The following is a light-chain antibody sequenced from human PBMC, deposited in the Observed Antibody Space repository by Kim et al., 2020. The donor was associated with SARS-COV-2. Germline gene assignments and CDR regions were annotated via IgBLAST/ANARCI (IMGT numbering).Light chain of an antibody. CDR3: QQYDNTPPYI. J-gene: IGKJ2*01. CDR1: QAINNF. V-gene: IGKV1-33*01. CDR2: DAS. Sequence: DIQMTQSPSSLSASVGDRVTITCQASQAINNFLNWYQQRPRKAPQLLIYDASNLETGVPPRFSGGGSGTHFTFTISSLQPEDTGTYYCQQYDNTPPYIFGQGTKLEI.